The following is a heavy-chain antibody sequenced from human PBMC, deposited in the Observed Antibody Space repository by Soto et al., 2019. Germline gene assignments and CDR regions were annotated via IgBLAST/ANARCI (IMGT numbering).Heavy chain of an antibody. CDR3: ARFGRYGLDY. CDR1: GFTFSTYS. V-gene: IGHV3-48*02. CDR2: ISGSGVTI. J-gene: IGHJ4*02. Sequence: PGGSLRLSCAASGFTFSTYSMNWVRQAPGKGLEWLSYISGSGVTIYYADSVKGRFTISRDNAKNSLYLQMNSLRDEDTAVYYCARFGRYGLDYWGQGTLVTVSS. D-gene: IGHD4-17*01.